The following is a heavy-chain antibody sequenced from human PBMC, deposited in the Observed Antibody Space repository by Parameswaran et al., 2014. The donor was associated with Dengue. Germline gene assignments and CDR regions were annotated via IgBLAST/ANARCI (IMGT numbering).Heavy chain of an antibody. V-gene: IGHV3-23*01. CDR2: ISGSGGST. Sequence: VRQAPGKGLEWVSAISGSGGSTYYADSVKGRFTISRDNSKNTLYLQMNSLRAEDTAVYYCAKGAGAVAGRGGDYWGQGTLVTVSS. CDR3: AKGAGAVAGRGGDY. D-gene: IGHD6-19*01. J-gene: IGHJ4*02.